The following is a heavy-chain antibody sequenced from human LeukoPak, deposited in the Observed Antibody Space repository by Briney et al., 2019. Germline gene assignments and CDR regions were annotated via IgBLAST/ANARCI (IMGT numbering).Heavy chain of an antibody. V-gene: IGHV4-59*01. J-gene: IGHJ5*02. CDR2: IYYSGST. D-gene: IGHD6-19*01. Sequence: SETLSLTCTVSGGSISNYYWSWIRQPPGKGLEWIGYIYYSGSTNYNPSLKSRVTISVDTSKNQFSLKLSSVTAADTAVYYCATSGYSGGSPFDPWGQGTLVTVSS. CDR3: ATSGYSGGSPFDP. CDR1: GGSISNYY.